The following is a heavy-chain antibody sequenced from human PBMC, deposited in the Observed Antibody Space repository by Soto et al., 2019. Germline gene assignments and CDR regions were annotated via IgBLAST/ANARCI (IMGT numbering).Heavy chain of an antibody. V-gene: IGHV3-30*04. CDR2: ISYDGTNK. CDR1: GFTFSTYA. CDR3: AKDRGRYCSGGTCYLFDS. J-gene: IGHJ4*02. D-gene: IGHD2-15*01. Sequence: GGSLRLSCVPSGFTFSTYAMHWVRQAPGKGLEWVAIISYDGTNKYYADSVKGRFTISRDNSKNTLYLQMNSLRVEDTALYYCAKDRGRYCSGGTCYLFDSWGQGALVTAPQ.